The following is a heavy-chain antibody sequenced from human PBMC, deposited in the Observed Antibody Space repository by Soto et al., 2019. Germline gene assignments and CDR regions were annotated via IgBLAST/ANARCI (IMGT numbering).Heavy chain of an antibody. V-gene: IGHV3-48*01. CDR2: ISSSSSTI. Sequence: GGSLRLSCAASGFTFSSYSMNWVRQAPGKGLEWVSYISSSSSTIYYADSVKGRFTISRDNAKNSLYLQMNSLRAEDTAVYYCARVRSIYYYYMDVWGKGTTVTVSS. D-gene: IGHD4-17*01. J-gene: IGHJ6*03. CDR1: GFTFSSYS. CDR3: ARVRSIYYYYMDV.